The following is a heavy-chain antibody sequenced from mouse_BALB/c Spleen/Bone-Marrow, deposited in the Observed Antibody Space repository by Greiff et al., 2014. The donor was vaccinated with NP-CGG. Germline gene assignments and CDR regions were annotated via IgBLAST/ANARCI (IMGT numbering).Heavy chain of an antibody. CDR3: ARWEYYAMDY. J-gene: IGHJ4*01. Sequence: VQLKESGAELVKPGASVKLSCTASGFNIKDTYMHWVKQRPEQGLEWIGRIDPANGNTKYDPKFQGKATITAGTSSNTAYLQLSSLTSEDTAVYYCARWEYYAMDYWGQGTSATVSS. V-gene: IGHV14-3*02. D-gene: IGHD4-1*01. CDR2: IDPANGNT. CDR1: GFNIKDTY.